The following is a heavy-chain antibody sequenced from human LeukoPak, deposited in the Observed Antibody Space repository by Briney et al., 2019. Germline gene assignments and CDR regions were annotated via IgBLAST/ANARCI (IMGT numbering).Heavy chain of an antibody. V-gene: IGHV4-34*01. CDR2: INHSGST. CDR3: ARHWYYGSGSSHDY. J-gene: IGHJ4*02. Sequence: SETLSLTCAVYGGAFSGYYWSWIRQPPGKGLEGIGEINHSGSTNYNPSLKSRVTISVYTSKNQFSLKLSSVTAADTAVYYCARHWYYGSGSSHDYWGQGTLVTVSS. CDR1: GGAFSGYY. D-gene: IGHD3-10*01.